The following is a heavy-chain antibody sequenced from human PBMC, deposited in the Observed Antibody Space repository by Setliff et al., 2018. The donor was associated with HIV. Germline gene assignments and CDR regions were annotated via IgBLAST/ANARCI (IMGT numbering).Heavy chain of an antibody. CDR1: GGSFTDIGGSFTDYY. CDR2: INHSGST. D-gene: IGHD1-1*01. CDR3: ARLRGLNLEPFDY. J-gene: IGHJ4*02. V-gene: IGHV4-34*01. Sequence: PSETLSLTCAVFGGSFTDIGGSFTDYYWIWIRQPPGKGLEWIGEINHSGSTHYNPSLKSRLTISVDTSTNKFSLNLSSVTAADTAVYYCARLRGLNLEPFDYWGQGTLVTVSS.